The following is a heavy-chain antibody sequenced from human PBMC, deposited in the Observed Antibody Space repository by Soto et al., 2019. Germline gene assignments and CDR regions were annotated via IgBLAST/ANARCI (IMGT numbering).Heavy chain of an antibody. CDR3: ARGRGGYYYFDY. Sequence: PSGTLSLTCSVSGGSISNYYWIWIRQPPGKGLEWIGYIYYTGSTDYNPSLKSQITISADTSKNQFSLHLSSVTAADTAVYYCARGRGGYYYFDYWGQGTLVTISS. D-gene: IGHD5-18*01. CDR2: IYYTGST. V-gene: IGHV4-59*01. J-gene: IGHJ4*02. CDR1: GGSISNYY.